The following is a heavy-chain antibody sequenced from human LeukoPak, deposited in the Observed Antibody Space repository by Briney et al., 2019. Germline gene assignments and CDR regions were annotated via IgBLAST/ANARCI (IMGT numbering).Heavy chain of an antibody. CDR2: TYYRSKRYN. V-gene: IGHV6-1*01. CDR3: ARGLDVAVAGTDLYWFDP. CDR1: GDSVSSNSAA. D-gene: IGHD6-19*01. Sequence: SQTLSLTCAISGDSVSSNSAAWNWIRQSPSRGLEWLGRTYYRSKRYNDYAVSVKSRITINPDTSKNQFSLQLNSVTPEDTAVYYCARGLDVAVAGTDLYWFDPWGQGTLVTVSS. J-gene: IGHJ5*02.